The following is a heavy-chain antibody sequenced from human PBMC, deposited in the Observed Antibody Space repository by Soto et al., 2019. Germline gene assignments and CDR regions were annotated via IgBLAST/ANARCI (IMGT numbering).Heavy chain of an antibody. J-gene: IGHJ6*02. CDR1: GGTFSSYA. CDR3: ARNIVAVPAAMHYYYYGMDV. D-gene: IGHD2-2*01. Sequence: SVKVSCKASGGTFSSYAISWVRQAPGQGLEWMGGIIPIFGAANYAQKFQGRVTITADESTSTAYMELSSLRSEDTAVYYCARNIVAVPAAMHYYYYGMDVWGQGTTVTVSS. V-gene: IGHV1-69*13. CDR2: IIPIFGAA.